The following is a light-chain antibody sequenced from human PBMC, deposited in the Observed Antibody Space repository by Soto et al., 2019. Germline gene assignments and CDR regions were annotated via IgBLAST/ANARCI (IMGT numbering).Light chain of an antibody. J-gene: IGLJ2*01. CDR3: LLSFSGVRV. V-gene: IGLV2-8*01. Sequence: QSALTQPPSASGSPGQSVTISCTGTSSDVGGYNFVSWYQQHPGKAPKFMIYEVTKRPSGVPDRFSGSKSGNTASLTVSGLQAEDEADYYCLLSFSGVRVFGGGTKVTVL. CDR1: SSDVGGYNF. CDR2: EVT.